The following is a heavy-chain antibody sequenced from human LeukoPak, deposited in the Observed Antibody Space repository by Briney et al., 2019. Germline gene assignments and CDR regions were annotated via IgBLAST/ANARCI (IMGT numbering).Heavy chain of an antibody. CDR3: ARDIQLST. J-gene: IGHJ3*01. D-gene: IGHD5-24*01. CDR2: ISFSGANT. V-gene: IGHV3-23*01. Sequence: GGALRLSCAGSGFTFSDSAMTWVRQAPGKGLEWVSLISFSGANTYYADSVKGRFTISRDNSKDTLYLQMNSLRAEDTAIYYCARDIQLSTWGLGTMVTVSS. CDR1: GFTFSDSA.